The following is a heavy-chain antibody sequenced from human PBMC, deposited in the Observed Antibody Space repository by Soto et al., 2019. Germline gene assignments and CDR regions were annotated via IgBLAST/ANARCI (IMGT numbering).Heavy chain of an antibody. D-gene: IGHD1-1*01. Sequence: GGSLRLSCTASGFTFSNYGMHWVSQAPGKGLEWVTVISYDGNVAYYADSVKGRFTSSRDNSKNTLYLQMNSLRTEDTAVYYCAKEGPITNWYFDYWGQGTLVTVSS. CDR2: ISYDGNVA. CDR1: GFTFSNYG. V-gene: IGHV3-30*18. J-gene: IGHJ4*02. CDR3: AKEGPITNWYFDY.